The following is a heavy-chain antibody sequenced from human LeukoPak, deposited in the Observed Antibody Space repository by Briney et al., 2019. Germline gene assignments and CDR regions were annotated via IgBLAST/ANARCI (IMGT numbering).Heavy chain of an antibody. V-gene: IGHV3-23*01. CDR3: AKGLRLRHDAFDI. CDR2: ISGSGGST. D-gene: IGHD5/OR15-5a*01. CDR1: GFTFSSYA. J-gene: IGHJ3*02. Sequence: GGALRLSCAASGFTFSSYAMSWVRQAPGKGLEWVSAISGSGGSTYYADSVKGRFTISRDNSKNTLYLQMNSLRAEDTAVYYCAKGLRLRHDAFDIWGQGTMVTVSS.